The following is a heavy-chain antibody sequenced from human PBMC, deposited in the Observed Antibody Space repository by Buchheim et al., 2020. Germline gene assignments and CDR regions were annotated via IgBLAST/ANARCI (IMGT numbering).Heavy chain of an antibody. Sequence: EVQLLESGGGLVQPGGSLRLSCAASGFTFSSYAMSWVRQAPGKGLEWVSAISGSGGSTYYADSVKGRFTISRDNSKNTVYLQMNSLRAEDTAVYYCAKDLGGFTASYYYYGMDVWGQGTT. V-gene: IGHV3-23*01. CDR3: AKDLGGFTASYYYYGMDV. D-gene: IGHD3-3*01. CDR2: ISGSGGST. J-gene: IGHJ6*02. CDR1: GFTFSSYA.